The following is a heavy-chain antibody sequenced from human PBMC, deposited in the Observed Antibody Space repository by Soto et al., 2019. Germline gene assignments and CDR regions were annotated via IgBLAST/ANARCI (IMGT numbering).Heavy chain of an antibody. J-gene: IGHJ4*02. CDR1: GGSFSGYF. CDR3: ARASADRTGTAFFDC. Sequence: QVQLLQWGAGLLKPSETLSLTCAVYGGSFSGYFWSWIRQPPEKGLEWIGEINHGGSTNHNPSLKSRVTISVDTSKNQISLKMTSVTAADTAVYYCARASADRTGTAFFDCWGQGSRVTVSS. CDR2: INHGGST. D-gene: IGHD1-1*01. V-gene: IGHV4-34*02.